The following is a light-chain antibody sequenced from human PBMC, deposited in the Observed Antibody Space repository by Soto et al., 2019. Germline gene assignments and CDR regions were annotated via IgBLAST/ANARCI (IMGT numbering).Light chain of an antibody. CDR1: ASDVGGYNY. Sequence: QSVLTQPASVSGSPGQSITISCTGTASDVGGYNYVSWYQQHPGKAPKLMIHAVSNRPSGISSRFSGSKSGNTVSLTISGLQSEDEADYFCCSYTSRTTYVFGTGTKVTVL. CDR3: CSYTSRTTYV. CDR2: AVS. V-gene: IGLV2-14*01. J-gene: IGLJ1*01.